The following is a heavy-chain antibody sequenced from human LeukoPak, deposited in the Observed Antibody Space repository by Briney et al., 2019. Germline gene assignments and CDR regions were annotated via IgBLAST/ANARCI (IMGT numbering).Heavy chain of an antibody. J-gene: IGHJ3*02. V-gene: IGHV1-2*02. CDR3: ARDRVYAGCHGLSCDDAFDI. Sequence: ASVKVSCKASGYTFTGYYIHRVRQAPGQGLEWMGWINPNSGGTNYAQEFQGRVTMTRDTSINTAYMELSRLRSDDTAVYYCARDRVYAGCHGLSCDDAFDIWGQGTMVTVSS. CDR1: GYTFTGYY. CDR2: INPNSGGT. D-gene: IGHD2-8*01.